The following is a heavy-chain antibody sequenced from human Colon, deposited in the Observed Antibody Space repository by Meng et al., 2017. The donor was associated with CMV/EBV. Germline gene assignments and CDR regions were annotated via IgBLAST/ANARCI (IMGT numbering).Heavy chain of an antibody. CDR2: INHSGST. Sequence: QVQLQQWGAGLLKPSETLSLTCAVYGGSFSGYYWSWIRQPPGKGLEWIGEINHSGSTNYNPSLKSRVTISVDTSKNQFSLKLSSVTAADTAVCYCARGLYGSGRHQIDYWGQGTLLTVSS. CDR1: GGSFSGYY. J-gene: IGHJ4*02. V-gene: IGHV4-34*01. D-gene: IGHD3-10*01. CDR3: ARGLYGSGRHQIDY.